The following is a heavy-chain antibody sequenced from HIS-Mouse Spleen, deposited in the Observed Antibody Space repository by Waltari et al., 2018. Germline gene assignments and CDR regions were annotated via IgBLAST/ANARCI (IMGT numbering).Heavy chain of an antibody. CDR1: GFPFSSFA. CDR3: AKDSPYSSGWYETLGDAFDI. CDR2: ISGSGGST. D-gene: IGHD6-19*01. Sequence: EVQLLESGGGLVQPGGSLRLCCAASGFPFSSFATNWVRQGPGMVLEWVSAISGSGGSTYYADSVKGRFTISRDNSKNTLYLQMNSLRAEDTAVYYCAKDSPYSSGWYETLGDAFDIWGQGTMVTVSS. J-gene: IGHJ3*02. V-gene: IGHV3-23*01.